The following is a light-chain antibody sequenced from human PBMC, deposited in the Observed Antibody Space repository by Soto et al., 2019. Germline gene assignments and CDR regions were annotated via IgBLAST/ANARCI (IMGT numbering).Light chain of an antibody. J-gene: IGKJ1*01. CDR1: QSVSSK. CDR3: QQYNNWPLT. Sequence: EIVMTQSPATLSLSPGERATLSCRASQSVSSKLAWFQQKPGQAPRLLIYGSYTRATGIPARFSGSGSGTDFTLTISSLQSEDFAVYYCQQYNNWPLTFGQGTKVEIK. CDR2: GSY. V-gene: IGKV3D-15*01.